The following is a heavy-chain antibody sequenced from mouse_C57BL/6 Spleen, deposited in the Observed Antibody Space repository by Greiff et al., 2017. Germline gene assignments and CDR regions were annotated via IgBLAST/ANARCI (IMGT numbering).Heavy chain of an antibody. D-gene: IGHD1-1*01. Sequence: EVQLQESGPGLVKPSQSLSLTCSVTGYSITSGYYWNWIRQFPGNKLEWMGYISYDGSNNYNPSLKNRISITRDTSKNQFFLKLNSVTTEDTATYYCARYYGSRGYFEVWGTGTTVTVSS. V-gene: IGHV3-6*01. CDR3: ARYYGSRGYFEV. J-gene: IGHJ1*03. CDR1: GYSITSGYY. CDR2: ISYDGSN.